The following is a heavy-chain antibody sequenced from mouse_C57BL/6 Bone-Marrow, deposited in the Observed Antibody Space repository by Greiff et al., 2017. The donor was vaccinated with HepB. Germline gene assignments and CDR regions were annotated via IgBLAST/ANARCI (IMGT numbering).Heavy chain of an antibody. CDR3: AILDY. V-gene: IGHV1-69*01. J-gene: IGHJ2*01. Sequence: QVQLQQPGAELVMPGASVKLSCKASGYTFTSYWMHWVKQRPGQGLEWIGEIDPSDSFTNYNQKFKGKSTLTVDKSSSTAYMQLSSLTSEDSAVYYCAILDYWGQGTTLTVSS. CDR2: IDPSDSFT. D-gene: IGHD1-1*01. CDR1: GYTFTSYW.